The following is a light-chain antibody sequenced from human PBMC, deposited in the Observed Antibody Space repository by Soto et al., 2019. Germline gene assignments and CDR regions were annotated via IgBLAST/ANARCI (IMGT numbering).Light chain of an antibody. CDR2: VVS. J-gene: IGLJ1*01. CDR1: SVDVGAYDF. V-gene: IGLV2-11*01. Sequence: QSALTQPHSVSGSPGQSVTISCTGTSVDVGAYDFVSWYQQHPGKAPKLLIYVVSGRPSGVPHRFSGSKSGNAASLTISGLQAEDEADYYCSSFTTSHTYVFGTGTKATVL. CDR3: SSFTTSHTYV.